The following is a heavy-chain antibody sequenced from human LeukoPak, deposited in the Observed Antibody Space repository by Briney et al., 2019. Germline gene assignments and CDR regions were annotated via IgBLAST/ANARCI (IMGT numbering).Heavy chain of an antibody. CDR1: GFRFSDSW. CDR2: MKMDGSGE. Sequence: GGSLRLSCATSGFRFSDSWMSWVRQAPGKGLQWVACMKMDGSGEHYEDSVQGRFTISRDNSKNTLYLQMNSLRAEDTAVYYCAKDLNFWSGYFDYWGQGTLVTVSS. J-gene: IGHJ4*02. CDR3: AKDLNFWSGYFDY. D-gene: IGHD3-3*01. V-gene: IGHV3-7*01.